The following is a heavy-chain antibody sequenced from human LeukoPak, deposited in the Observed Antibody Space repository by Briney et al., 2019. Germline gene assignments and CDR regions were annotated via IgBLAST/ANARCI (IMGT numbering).Heavy chain of an antibody. Sequence: GASVKVSCKASGGTFSSYAISWVRQAPGQGLEWMGGIIPIFGTANYAQKFQGRVTITADESTSTAYIELSSLRSEDTAVYYCARDDFAGSSLVPYAFDIWGQGTMVTVSS. CDR3: ARDDFAGSSLVPYAFDI. CDR2: IIPIFGTA. D-gene: IGHD3-10*01. V-gene: IGHV1-69*13. CDR1: GGTFSSYA. J-gene: IGHJ3*02.